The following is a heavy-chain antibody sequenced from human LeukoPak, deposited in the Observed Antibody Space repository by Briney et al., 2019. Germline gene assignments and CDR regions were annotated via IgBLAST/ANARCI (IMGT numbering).Heavy chain of an antibody. V-gene: IGHV1-3*03. CDR2: VNAGKGNT. Sequence: ASVKVSCKASGYTFTSYAIHWVRQAPGQRLEWMGWVNAGKGNTKYSQEFQGRVTITRDTSASTAYMELSSLRSEDMAIYYCARSVLYSSIDYWGQGTLVTVSS. J-gene: IGHJ4*02. CDR1: GYTFTSYA. CDR3: ARSVLYSSIDY. D-gene: IGHD2-2*02.